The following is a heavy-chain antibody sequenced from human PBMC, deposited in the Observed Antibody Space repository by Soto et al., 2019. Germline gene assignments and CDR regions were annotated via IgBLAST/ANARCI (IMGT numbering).Heavy chain of an antibody. CDR2: IKQDGSEK. CDR3: ASLIVVARPRDNAFDI. CDR1: GFTFSSYW. V-gene: IGHV3-7*01. D-gene: IGHD2-15*01. J-gene: IGHJ3*02. Sequence: EVQLVESGGGLVQPGGSLRLSCAASGFTFSSYWMSWVRQAPGKGLEWVANIKQDGSEKYYVDSVKGRFTISRDNAKNSLYLQMNSLRAEDTAVYYCASLIVVARPRDNAFDIWGQGTMVTVSS.